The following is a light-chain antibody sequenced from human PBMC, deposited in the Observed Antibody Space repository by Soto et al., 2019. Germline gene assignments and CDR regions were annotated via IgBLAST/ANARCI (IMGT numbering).Light chain of an antibody. CDR2: GAS. CDR3: QQYGNAPFT. V-gene: IGKV3-20*01. CDR1: QSVSSN. J-gene: IGKJ3*01. Sequence: EIVLTQSPGTLSLSPGERATLSCRASQSVSSNLAWYQQKPGQAPRLLIYGASSRATGIPDRFSGSGSGTDFTLTISRLEPEDFAVYYCQQYGNAPFTFGPGTKVDIK.